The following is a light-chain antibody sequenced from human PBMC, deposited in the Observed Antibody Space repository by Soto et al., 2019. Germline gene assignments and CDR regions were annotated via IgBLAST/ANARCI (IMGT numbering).Light chain of an antibody. J-gene: IGLJ1*01. CDR2: EVT. CDR1: SSDVGGFDF. V-gene: IGLV2-14*01. CDR3: SSYITTTTLYV. Sequence: QSVLTQPASVSGSPGQSITISCTGTSSDVGGFDFVSWFQRRPGKAPRLIIYEVTNRPSGISDRFSGSTSGNTASLTISGLQAEDEADYFCSSYITTTTLYVFGSGTKLTVL.